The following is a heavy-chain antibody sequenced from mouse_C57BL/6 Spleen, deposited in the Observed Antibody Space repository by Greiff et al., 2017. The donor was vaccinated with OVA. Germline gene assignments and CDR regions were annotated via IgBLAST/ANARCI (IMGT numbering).Heavy chain of an antibody. V-gene: IGHV1-59*01. D-gene: IGHD1-1*01. J-gene: IGHJ2*01. CDR2: IDPSDSYT. Sequence: QVQLQQPGAELVRPGTSVKLSCKASGYTFTSYWMHWVKQRPGQGLEWIGVIDPSDSYTNYNQKFKGKATLTVDTSSSTAYMQLSSLTSEDSAVYYCARGPITTVVEYFDYWGQGTTLTVSS. CDR3: ARGPITTVVEYFDY. CDR1: GYTFTSYW.